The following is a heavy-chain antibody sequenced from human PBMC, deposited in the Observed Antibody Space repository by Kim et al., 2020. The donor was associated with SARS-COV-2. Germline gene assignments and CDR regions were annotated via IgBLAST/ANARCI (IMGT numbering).Heavy chain of an antibody. Sequence: SETLSPTCAVYGGSFSGYYWSWIRQPPGKGLEWIGEINHSGSTNYNPSLKSRVTISVDTSKNQFSLKLSSVTAADTAVYYCARGGGLVLRYFDWSDQKYNWFDPWGQGTLVTVSS. D-gene: IGHD3-9*01. CDR3: ARGGGLVLRYFDWSDQKYNWFDP. CDR2: INHSGST. J-gene: IGHJ5*02. CDR1: GGSFSGYY. V-gene: IGHV4-34*01.